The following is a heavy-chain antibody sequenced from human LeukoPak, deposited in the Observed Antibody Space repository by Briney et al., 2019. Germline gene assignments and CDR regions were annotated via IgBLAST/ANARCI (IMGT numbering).Heavy chain of an antibody. CDR1: GFTFSGSA. Sequence: GGSLRLSCAASGFTFSGSAMHWVRQASGKGLERVGRIRGKANSYATAYAASVKGRFTISRDDSKNTAYLQMNSLKTEDTAVYYCTSSGWSGDYWGQGTLVTVSS. V-gene: IGHV3-73*01. J-gene: IGHJ4*02. D-gene: IGHD6-19*01. CDR3: TSSGWSGDY. CDR2: IRGKANSYAT.